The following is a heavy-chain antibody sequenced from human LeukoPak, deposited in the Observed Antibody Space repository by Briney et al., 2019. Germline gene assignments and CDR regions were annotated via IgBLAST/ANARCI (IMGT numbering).Heavy chain of an antibody. CDR2: ISSSSSYI. V-gene: IGHV3-21*01. J-gene: IGHJ6*03. Sequence: AGGSLRLSCAASGFTFSSYSMNWVRQAPGKGLEWVSSISSSSSYIYYADSVKGRFTISRDNAKNSLYLQMNSLRAEDTAVYYCARGAPYYDYVGGYMDVWGKGTTVTVSS. D-gene: IGHD3-16*01. CDR1: GFTFSSYS. CDR3: ARGAPYYDYVGGYMDV.